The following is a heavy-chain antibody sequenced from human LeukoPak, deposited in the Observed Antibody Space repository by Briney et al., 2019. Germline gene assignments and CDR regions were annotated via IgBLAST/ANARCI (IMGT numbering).Heavy chain of an antibody. Sequence: GGSLRLSCAASRFTFSRYSMNWVRQAPGKGLEWVSAISHSGASTYYADSVKGRFTISRDNSKNTLYLQMNSLRAEDTAVYYCAKSVAPYCSGGSCFDAFDIWGQGTMVTVSS. CDR1: RFTFSRYS. CDR3: AKSVAPYCSGGSCFDAFDI. D-gene: IGHD2-15*01. V-gene: IGHV3-23*01. J-gene: IGHJ3*02. CDR2: ISHSGAST.